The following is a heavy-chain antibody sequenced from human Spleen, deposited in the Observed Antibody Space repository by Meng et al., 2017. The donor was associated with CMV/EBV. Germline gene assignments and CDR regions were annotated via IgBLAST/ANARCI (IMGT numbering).Heavy chain of an antibody. Sequence: KVSCKGSRDSFTSYWIAWVRQMPGKGLEWMGIIYPGDSDTRYSPSFQGQVTISADKSISTAYLQWSSLKASDTAMYYCARHDDGWSQVDYWGQGTLVTVSS. V-gene: IGHV5-51*01. CDR2: IYPGDSDT. CDR1: RDSFTSYW. D-gene: IGHD2-8*01. J-gene: IGHJ4*02. CDR3: ARHDDGWSQVDY.